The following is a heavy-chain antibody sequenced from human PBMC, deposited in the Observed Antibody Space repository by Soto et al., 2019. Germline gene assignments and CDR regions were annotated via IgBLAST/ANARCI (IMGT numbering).Heavy chain of an antibody. CDR3: ARGRIAVAGMVFN. Sequence: GGSLRLSCAASGFTFSSYSMNWVRQAPGKGLEWVSSISSSSSYIYYADSVKGRFTISRDNAKNSLYLQMNSLRAEDTAVYYCARGRIAVAGMVFNWGQGTLVTVSS. CDR1: GFTFSSYS. J-gene: IGHJ4*02. CDR2: ISSSSSYI. V-gene: IGHV3-21*01. D-gene: IGHD6-19*01.